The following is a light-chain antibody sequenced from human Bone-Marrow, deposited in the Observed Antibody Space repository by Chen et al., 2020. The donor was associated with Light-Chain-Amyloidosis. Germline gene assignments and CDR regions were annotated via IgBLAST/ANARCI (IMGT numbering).Light chain of an antibody. CDR3: SSFTSSSSYV. Sequence: QYALTQPAAVSGSPGQSNTLPCNGTSGDAGTYNYVSWYQQHPGKAPKVMIYAVSNRPSGVSNRFSGSKSGNTASLTISGLQAEDEADYYCSSFTSSSSYVFGPGTKVTVL. J-gene: IGLJ1*01. V-gene: IGLV2-14*01. CDR2: AVS. CDR1: SGDAGTYNY.